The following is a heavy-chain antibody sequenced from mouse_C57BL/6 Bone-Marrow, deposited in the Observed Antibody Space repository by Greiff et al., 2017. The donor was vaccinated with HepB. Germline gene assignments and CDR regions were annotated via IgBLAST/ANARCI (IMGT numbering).Heavy chain of an antibody. V-gene: IGHV1-18*01. CDR1: GYTFTDYN. CDR2: INPNNGGT. CDR3: ARLGGYSKRGAWFAY. J-gene: IGHJ3*01. D-gene: IGHD2-5*01. Sequence: EVQLQQSGPELVKPGASVKIPCKASGYTFTDYNMDWVKQSHGKSLEWIGDINPNNGGTIYNQKFKGKATLTVDKSSSTAYMELRSLTSEDTAVYYCARLGGYSKRGAWFAYWGQGTLVTVSA.